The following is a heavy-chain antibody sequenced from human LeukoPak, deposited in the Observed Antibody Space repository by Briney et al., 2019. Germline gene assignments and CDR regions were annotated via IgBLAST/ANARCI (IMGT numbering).Heavy chain of an antibody. CDR2: INSDGSST. V-gene: IGHV3-74*01. Sequence: GGSLRLSCAASGFTFSRYWMHWVRQAPGKGLVWVSRINSDGSSTSYADSVKGRFTISRDNAKNTLYLQMNSLRAEDTAVYYCARGYYDFWSGNYYMDVWGKGTTVTVSS. J-gene: IGHJ6*03. D-gene: IGHD3-3*01. CDR1: GFTFSRYW. CDR3: ARGYYDFWSGNYYMDV.